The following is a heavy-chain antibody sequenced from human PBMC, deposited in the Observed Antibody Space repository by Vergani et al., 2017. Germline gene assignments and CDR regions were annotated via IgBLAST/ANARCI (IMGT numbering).Heavy chain of an antibody. CDR1: GFTFSSYA. V-gene: IGHV3-30-3*01. D-gene: IGHD3-9*01. Sequence: QVQLVESGGGVVQPGRSLRLSCAASGFTFSSYAMHWVRQAPGKGLEWVAVISYDRSNKYYADSVKGRFTISRDNSKNTLYLQMNSLRAEDTAVYYCARDPSYYDILTGQPYFDYWGQGTLVTVSS. CDR3: ARDPSYYDILTGQPYFDY. CDR2: ISYDRSNK. J-gene: IGHJ4*02.